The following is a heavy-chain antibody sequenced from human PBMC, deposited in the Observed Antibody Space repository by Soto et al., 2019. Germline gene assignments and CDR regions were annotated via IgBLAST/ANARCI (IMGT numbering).Heavy chain of an antibody. D-gene: IGHD3-3*01. J-gene: IGHJ5*02. V-gene: IGHV4-34*01. CDR2: INHSGST. CDR3: ARRSVLRFLEWSPNWFDP. CDR1: GGSFSGYY. Sequence: SETLSLTCAVYGGSFSGYYWSWIRQPPGKGLEWIGEINHSGSTNYNPSLKSRVTISVDTSKNQFSLKLSSVTAADTAVYYCARRSVLRFLEWSPNWFDPWGQGTLVTVSS.